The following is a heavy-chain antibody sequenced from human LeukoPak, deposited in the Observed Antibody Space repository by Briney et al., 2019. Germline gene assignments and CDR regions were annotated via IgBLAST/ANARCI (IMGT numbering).Heavy chain of an antibody. Sequence: PGGSLRLSCAASGFTFSSYGMHWVRQAPGKGLEWVAVISYDGSNKYYADSVKGRFTISRDNSKNTLYLQMNSLRAEDTAVYYCAKFAVAGGGFDYWGQGTLVTVSS. CDR2: ISYDGSNK. CDR1: GFTFSSYG. V-gene: IGHV3-30*18. D-gene: IGHD6-19*01. CDR3: AKFAVAGGGFDY. J-gene: IGHJ4*02.